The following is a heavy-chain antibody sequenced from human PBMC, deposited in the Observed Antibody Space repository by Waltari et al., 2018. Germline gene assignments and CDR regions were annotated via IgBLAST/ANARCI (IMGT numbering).Heavy chain of an antibody. D-gene: IGHD1-1*01. Sequence: EVQLVESGGDLVQPGGSLKLSCAASGFTFRNNWMSWIRQAPGKGRERVDNINEYGNEKYHVDSVKGRFTVSRYNVKNSLYLQMNNLRAEDTAVYFCARALASQQNDYWGQGTLVTVSS. CDR2: INEYGNEK. CDR1: GFTFRNNW. V-gene: IGHV3-7*01. J-gene: IGHJ4*02. CDR3: ARALASQQNDY.